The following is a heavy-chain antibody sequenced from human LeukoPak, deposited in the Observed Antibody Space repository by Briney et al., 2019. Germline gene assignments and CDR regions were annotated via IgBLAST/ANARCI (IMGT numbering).Heavy chain of an antibody. CDR2: IYSGGST. CDR1: GFTVSNNY. D-gene: IGHD4-17*01. Sequence: GGSLRLSCAASGFTVSNNYMSWVRQAPGKELEWVSVIYSGGSTYYADSVKGRFTISRDNSKNTIFLQMSSLRADDTAVYYCTILSTDYFDYWGQGTLVTVSS. J-gene: IGHJ4*02. V-gene: IGHV3-53*01. CDR3: TILSTDYFDY.